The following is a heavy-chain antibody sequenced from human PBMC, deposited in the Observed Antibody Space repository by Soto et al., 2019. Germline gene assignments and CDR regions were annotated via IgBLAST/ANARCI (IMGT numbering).Heavy chain of an antibody. D-gene: IGHD3-10*01. J-gene: IGHJ4*02. CDR1: GGSISSSSYY. CDR3: ARPYGSGSYYNVGVDY. V-gene: IGHV4-39*01. Sequence: QLQLQESGPGLVKPSETLSLTCTVSGGSISSSSYYWGWIRQPPGKGLEWIGSIYYSGSTYYNPSLKSRVTISVDTSKNQFSLKLSSVTAADTAVYYCARPYGSGSYYNVGVDYWGQGTLVTVSS. CDR2: IYYSGST.